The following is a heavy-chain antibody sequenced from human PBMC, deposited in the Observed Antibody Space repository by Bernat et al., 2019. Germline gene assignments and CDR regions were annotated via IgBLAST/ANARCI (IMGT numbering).Heavy chain of an antibody. CDR1: GFTFSSYG. D-gene: IGHD5-18*01. V-gene: IGHV3-33*01. Sequence: QVQLVESGGGVVQPGRSLRLSCAASGFTFSSYGMHLVRQAPGKGLEWVAVIWYDGSNKYYADSVKGRFTISRDNSKNTLYLQMNSLRAEDTAVYYCARESSDVDTAMAPLLDSMGFDPWGQGTLVTVSS. CDR3: ARESSDVDTAMAPLLDSMGFDP. CDR2: IWYDGSNK. J-gene: IGHJ5*02.